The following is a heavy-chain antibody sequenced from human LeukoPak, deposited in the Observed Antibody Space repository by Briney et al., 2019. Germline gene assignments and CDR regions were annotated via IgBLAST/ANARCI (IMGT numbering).Heavy chain of an antibody. V-gene: IGHV4-39*01. CDR3: ARPYYYDSRGLYFDY. Sequence: SETLSLTCTVSGGSISSSSYYWGWIRQPPGKGLEWIGSIYYSGSTYYNPSLKSRVTISVDTSKNQFSLKLSSVTAADTAVYYCARPYYYDSRGLYFDYWGQGTLVTVSS. CDR2: IYYSGST. CDR1: GGSISSSSYY. J-gene: IGHJ4*02. D-gene: IGHD3-22*01.